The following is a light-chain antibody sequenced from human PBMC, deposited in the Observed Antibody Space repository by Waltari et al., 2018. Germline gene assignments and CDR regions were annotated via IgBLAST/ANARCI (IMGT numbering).Light chain of an antibody. CDR3: QQYYSYPT. Sequence: AIRITQSPSSLSASTGDRVTITCRASQGISSYLAWYQQQPGKAPKLLIYAASTLQSGVPSRFSGSGSGTDFTLTISCLQSEDFATYYCQQYYSYPTFGGGTKVEIK. CDR2: AAS. CDR1: QGISSY. V-gene: IGKV1-8*01. J-gene: IGKJ4*01.